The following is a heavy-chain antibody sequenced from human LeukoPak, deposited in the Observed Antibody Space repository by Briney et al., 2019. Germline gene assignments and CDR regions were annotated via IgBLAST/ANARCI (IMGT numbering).Heavy chain of an antibody. Sequence: GGSLRLSCAASGFTFSSYSMNWVRQAPGKGLEWVANIKPDVSETNYVDSVKGRFTISRDNAKNSLYLQMNSLRAEDTAVYFCARLKPPVDYWGQGTLVTVSS. CDR1: GFTFSSYS. CDR3: ARLKPPVDY. CDR2: IKPDVSET. J-gene: IGHJ4*02. V-gene: IGHV3-7*04.